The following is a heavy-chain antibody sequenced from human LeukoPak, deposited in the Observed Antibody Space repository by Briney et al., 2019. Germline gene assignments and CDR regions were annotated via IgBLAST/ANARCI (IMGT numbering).Heavy chain of an antibody. D-gene: IGHD3-22*01. CDR3: AREDSSGAFDI. V-gene: IGHV3-23*01. CDR1: GFTFSSYS. CDR2: ISGSGGGT. J-gene: IGHJ3*02. Sequence: GGSLRLSCAASGFTFSSYSMTWVRQAPGKGLEWVSAISGSGGGTYYADSVKGRFTISRDNSKNTLYLQMNSLRVEDTALYYCAREDSSGAFDIWGQGTMVTVSS.